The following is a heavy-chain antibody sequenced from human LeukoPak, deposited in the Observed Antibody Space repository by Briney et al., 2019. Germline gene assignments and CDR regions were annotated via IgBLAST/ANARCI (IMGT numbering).Heavy chain of an antibody. Sequence: GGSLRLSCAASGFTFSTYWMHWVRQAPGKGLEWVAVISYDGSNKYYADSVKGRFTISRDNSKNTLYLQMNSLRAEDTAVYYCAKCYFVGATYYYYYGMDVWGQGTTVTVSS. D-gene: IGHD1-26*01. CDR3: AKCYFVGATYYYYYGMDV. CDR1: GFTFSTYW. V-gene: IGHV3-30*18. J-gene: IGHJ6*02. CDR2: ISYDGSNK.